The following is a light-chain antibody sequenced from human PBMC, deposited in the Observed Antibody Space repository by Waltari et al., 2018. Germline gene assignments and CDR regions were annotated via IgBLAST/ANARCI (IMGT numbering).Light chain of an antibody. CDR3: SSYTNSGNVV. Sequence: QSALTQPASVSGSPGQAITISCTGTSSDLGRYNYVSWYQQHPGKAPKLVISEVSNRPAGVSKLCSGSKSGNTASLTISGLQAEDGAHYYCSSYTNSGNVVFGGGTKLTVL. CDR1: SSDLGRYNY. CDR2: EVS. J-gene: IGLJ2*01. V-gene: IGLV2-14*01.